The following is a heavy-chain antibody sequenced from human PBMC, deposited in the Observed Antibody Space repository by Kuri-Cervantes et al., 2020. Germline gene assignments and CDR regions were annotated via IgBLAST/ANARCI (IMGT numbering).Heavy chain of an antibody. CDR2: IIPIFGTA. CDR3: AREAGERVVVDTNNWFDP. V-gene: IGHV1-69*13. D-gene: IGHD2-15*01. Sequence: SVKVSCKASGGTFSSYAISWVRQAPGQGLEWMGGIIPIFGTANYAQKFQGRVTIPADESTSTAYMELSSLRSEDTAVYYCAREAGERVVVDTNNWFDPWGQGTLVTVSS. J-gene: IGHJ5*02. CDR1: GGTFSSYA.